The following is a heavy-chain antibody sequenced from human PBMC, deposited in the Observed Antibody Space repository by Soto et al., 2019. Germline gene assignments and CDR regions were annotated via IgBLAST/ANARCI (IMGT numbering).Heavy chain of an antibody. D-gene: IGHD3-16*02. J-gene: IGHJ4*02. CDR1: GFTFRSYG. Sequence: QVQLVESGGGVVQPGRSLRLSCAASGFTFRSYGMHWVRQAPGEGLEWVTFIKHDGSNEYYADSVKGRFTISRDNSKNTLFLQMNSLRGDDTAVYYCARDVLSEWGQGTLVTVSS. CDR2: IKHDGSNE. CDR3: ARDVLSE. V-gene: IGHV3-33*01.